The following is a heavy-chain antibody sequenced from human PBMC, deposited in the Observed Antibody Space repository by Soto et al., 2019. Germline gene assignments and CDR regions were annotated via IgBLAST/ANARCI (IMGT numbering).Heavy chain of an antibody. D-gene: IGHD6-13*01. Sequence: QVQLVQSGAEVKKPGASVKVSCKASGYTFTSYDINWVRQATGQGLEWMGWMNPNSGNTGYAQKFQGRVTMTRNTSISTAYMELRSMRSEGTAVYYCARENSSSWRFDYWGQGTLVTVSS. V-gene: IGHV1-8*01. J-gene: IGHJ4*02. CDR2: MNPNSGNT. CDR3: ARENSSSWRFDY. CDR1: GYTFTSYD.